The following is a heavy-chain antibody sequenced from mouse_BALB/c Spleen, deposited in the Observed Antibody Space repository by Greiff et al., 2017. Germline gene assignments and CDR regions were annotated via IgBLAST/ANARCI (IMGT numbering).Heavy chain of an antibody. CDR2: ISYSGST. D-gene: IGHD1-1*01. Sequence: EVHLVESGPGLVKPSQSLSLTCTVTGYSITSDYAWNWIRQFPGNKLEWMGYISYSGSTSYNPSLKSRISITRDTSKNQFFLQLNSVTTEDTATYYGARRARGSSLAWFAYWGQGTLVTVSA. CDR3: ARRARGSSLAWFAY. CDR1: GYSITSDYA. V-gene: IGHV3-2*02. J-gene: IGHJ3*01.